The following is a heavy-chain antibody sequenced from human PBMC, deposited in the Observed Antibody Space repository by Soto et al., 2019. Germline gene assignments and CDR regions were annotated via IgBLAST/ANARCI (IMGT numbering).Heavy chain of an antibody. J-gene: IGHJ6*02. D-gene: IGHD6-13*01. CDR1: GGSISTYY. CDR3: ARYSSNWFQTEGMDV. Sequence: PSETLSITCTVSGGSISTYYWSWIRQPAGKGLEWIGRIDTSGNTNYNPSLKSRVTMSVDTSKKQFSLKLTSVTAADTAVYYCARYSSNWFQTEGMDVWGQGTTVT. V-gene: IGHV4-4*07. CDR2: IDTSGNT.